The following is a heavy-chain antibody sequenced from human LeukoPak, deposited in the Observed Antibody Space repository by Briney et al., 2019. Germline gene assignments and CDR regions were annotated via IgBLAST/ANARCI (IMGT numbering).Heavy chain of an antibody. Sequence: ASVKVSCKASGYTFTSYGINWVRQAPGQGLEWMGWISAYNGNTNYAQKLQGRVTMTTDTSTSTAYMELRSLRSDDTAVYYCARDYDILTGSISFDYWGQGTLVTVSS. CDR2: ISAYNGNT. V-gene: IGHV1-18*04. CDR1: GYTFTSYG. J-gene: IGHJ4*02. D-gene: IGHD3-9*01. CDR3: ARDYDILTGSISFDY.